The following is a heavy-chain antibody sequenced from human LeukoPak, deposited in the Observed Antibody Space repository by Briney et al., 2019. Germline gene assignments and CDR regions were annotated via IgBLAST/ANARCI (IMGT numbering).Heavy chain of an antibody. CDR2: INPRSGST. D-gene: IGHD3-22*01. J-gene: IGHJ4*02. CDR3: ARDPKDDTSGYYYFDY. Sequence: GASVKVSCKASGYTFSSYYMHWVRQAPGQGLEWMGVINPRSGSTSYAQKSQGRVSMTRDMSTSRVYMELSSLRSEDTAVYYCARDPKDDTSGYYYFDYWGQGTLVTVSS. CDR1: GYTFSSYY. V-gene: IGHV1-46*01.